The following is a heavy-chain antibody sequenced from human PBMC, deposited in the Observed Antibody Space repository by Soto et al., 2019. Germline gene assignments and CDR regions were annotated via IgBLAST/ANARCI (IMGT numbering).Heavy chain of an antibody. CDR3: AREPMVRAANGFDI. J-gene: IGHJ3*02. Sequence: QVQLVQSGAEVKKPGASVKVSCKASVYTFTGHYMHWVRQAPGQGLEWMGWINPNSVGTNYAQKFQGRVTMSMDTSISTACMGMSRRRSDDRAVDYCAREPMVRAANGFDIWGQGTMVTVSS. CDR1: VYTFTGHY. CDR2: INPNSVGT. D-gene: IGHD3-10*01. V-gene: IGHV1-2*02.